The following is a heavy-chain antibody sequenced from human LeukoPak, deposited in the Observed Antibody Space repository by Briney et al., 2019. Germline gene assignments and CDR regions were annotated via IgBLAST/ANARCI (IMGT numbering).Heavy chain of an antibody. CDR3: ARTNIVVVPAAVWSWFDP. Sequence: SETLSLTCTVSGGSISSYYWSWIRQPPGKGLEWIGYIYTSGSTNYNPSLKSRVTISVDTSKNQFSLKLSSVTAADTAVYYCARTNIVVVPAAVWSWFDPWGQGTLVTVSS. J-gene: IGHJ5*02. CDR2: IYTSGST. V-gene: IGHV4-4*09. CDR1: GGSISSYY. D-gene: IGHD2-2*01.